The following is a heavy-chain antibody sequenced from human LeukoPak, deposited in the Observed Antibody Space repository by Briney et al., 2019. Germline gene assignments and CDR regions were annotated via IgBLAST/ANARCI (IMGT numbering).Heavy chain of an antibody. J-gene: IGHJ4*02. V-gene: IGHV3-21*01. D-gene: IGHD6-13*01. CDR3: ARDDTSRLCDY. CDR1: GFTFSSYD. CDR2: ISSRTGDE. Sequence: GGSLRLSCVASGFTFSSYDMNWVRQAPGKGLEWVSSISSRTGDEYYADSVKGRFTISRDNAKNSLYLQMNSLRAEDTAIYYCARDDTSRLCDYWGQGTLVTVSS.